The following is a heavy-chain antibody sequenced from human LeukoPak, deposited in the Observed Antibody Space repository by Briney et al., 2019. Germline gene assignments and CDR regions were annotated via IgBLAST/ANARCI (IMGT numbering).Heavy chain of an antibody. CDR2: IYYSGST. CDR1: GGSISSYY. CDR3: ARDVHDSSGYYLAY. V-gene: IGHV4-59*06. J-gene: IGHJ4*02. Sequence: SETLSITCTVSGGSISSYYWSWIRQHPGKGLEWIGYIYYSGSTYYNPSLKSRVTTSVDTSKNQFSLKLSSVTAADTAVYYCARDVHDSSGYYLAYWGQGTLVTVSS. D-gene: IGHD3-22*01.